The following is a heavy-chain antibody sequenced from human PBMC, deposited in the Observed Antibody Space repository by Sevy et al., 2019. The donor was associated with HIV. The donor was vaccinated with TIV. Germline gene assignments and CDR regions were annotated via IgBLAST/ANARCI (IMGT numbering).Heavy chain of an antibody. CDR2: IYSDGRT. V-gene: IGHV3-53*01. CDR3: APRFAYSSGWSFQH. Sequence: GGSLRLSCVVSGFSVSSNYMSWVRQAPGKGLEWVSNIYSDGRTYYADSVKGRFTISRDNSKSTLFLQMSGLRAEDAAIYYCAPRFAYSSGWSFQHWGQGTLVTVSS. D-gene: IGHD6-19*01. CDR1: GFSVSSNY. J-gene: IGHJ1*01.